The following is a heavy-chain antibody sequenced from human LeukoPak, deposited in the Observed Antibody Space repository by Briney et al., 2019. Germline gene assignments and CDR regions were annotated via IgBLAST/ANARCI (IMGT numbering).Heavy chain of an antibody. CDR1: DGSISSYY. Sequence: PSETLSLTCTVSDGSISSYYWSWIRQPPGKGLEWIGYIYYSGSTNYNPSLTSRVIISLDTSKNQFSLKLSSVTAADTAVYYCARGLIVAALDYWGQGTLVTVSS. D-gene: IGHD5-12*01. J-gene: IGHJ4*02. CDR2: IYYSGST. CDR3: ARGLIVAALDY. V-gene: IGHV4-59*01.